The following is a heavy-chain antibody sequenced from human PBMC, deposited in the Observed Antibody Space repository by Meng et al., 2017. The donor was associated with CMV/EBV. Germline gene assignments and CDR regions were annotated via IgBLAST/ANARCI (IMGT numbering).Heavy chain of an antibody. CDR2: IIPIFGTA. J-gene: IGHJ6*02. Sequence: PVKVSCKASGGTFSSYAISWVRQAPGQGLEWMGGIIPIFGTANYAQKFQGRVTITTDESTSTAYMELSSLRSEDTAVYYCARDSVWDIVVVPAADYYYYGMDVWGQGTTVTVSS. V-gene: IGHV1-69*05. CDR1: GGTFSSYA. D-gene: IGHD2-2*01. CDR3: ARDSVWDIVVVPAADYYYYGMDV.